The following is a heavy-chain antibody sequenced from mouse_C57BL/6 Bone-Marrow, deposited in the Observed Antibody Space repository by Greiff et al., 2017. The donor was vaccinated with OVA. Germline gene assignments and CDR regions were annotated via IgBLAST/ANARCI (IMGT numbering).Heavy chain of an antibody. D-gene: IGHD1-1*01. V-gene: IGHV1-54*01. J-gene: IGHJ1*03. CDR1: GYAFTNYL. CDR3: ARLHYGSSYWYVDV. CDR2: INPGSGGT. Sequence: QVQLQQSGAELVRPGTSVKVSCKASGYAFTNYLIEWVKPRPGQGLEWIGVINPGSGGTNYNEKFKGKATLTADKSSRPAYMQLSSLTSEDSAVYCCARLHYGSSYWYVDVWGTGTTVTVSS.